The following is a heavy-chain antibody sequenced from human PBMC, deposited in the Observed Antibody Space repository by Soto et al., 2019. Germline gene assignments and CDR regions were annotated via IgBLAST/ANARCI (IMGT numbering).Heavy chain of an antibody. CDR2: IIPIFGTA. V-gene: IGHV1-69*01. CDR3: ARMRAWQQLRSWFDP. D-gene: IGHD6-13*01. CDR1: GGTFSRYA. J-gene: IGHJ5*02. Sequence: QVQLVQSGDEVKKPGSSVKVSCKASGGTFSRYAISWVRQAPGQGLEWMGGIIPIFGTANYAQKFHGRVTITADESTSTAYMELSSLRSEDTAVYYCARMRAWQQLRSWFDPWGQGTLVTVSS.